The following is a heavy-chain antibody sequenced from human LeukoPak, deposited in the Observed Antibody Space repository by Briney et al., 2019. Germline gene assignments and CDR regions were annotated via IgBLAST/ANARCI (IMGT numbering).Heavy chain of an antibody. Sequence: GRSLRLSCAASGFTFSSYGMHWVRQAPGKGLEWVAVISYDGSNKYHADSVKGRFTISRDNSKNTLYLQMNSLRAEDTAVYYCANSHLPLAAAGTAHDYWGQGTLVTVSS. D-gene: IGHD6-13*01. CDR3: ANSHLPLAAAGTAHDY. V-gene: IGHV3-30*18. CDR1: GFTFSSYG. CDR2: ISYDGSNK. J-gene: IGHJ4*02.